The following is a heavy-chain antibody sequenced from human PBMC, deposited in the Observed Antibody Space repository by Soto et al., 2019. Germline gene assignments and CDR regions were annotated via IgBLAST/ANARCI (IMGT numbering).Heavy chain of an antibody. CDR3: ARPSGSYYYYYGMDV. J-gene: IGHJ6*02. V-gene: IGHV3-21*01. D-gene: IGHD1-26*01. CDR2: ISSSSSYI. CDR1: GFTFSSYS. Sequence: SLRLSCAASGFTFSSYSMNWVRQAPGKGLEWVSSISSSSSYIYYADSVKGRFTISRDNAKNSLYLQMNSLRAEDTAVYYCARPSGSYYYYYGMDVWGQGTMVTVSS.